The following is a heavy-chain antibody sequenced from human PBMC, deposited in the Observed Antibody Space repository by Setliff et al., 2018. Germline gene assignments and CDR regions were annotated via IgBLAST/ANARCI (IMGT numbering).Heavy chain of an antibody. CDR3: ARGPGSSSWPGDYYFDY. CDR1: GVSIANTASY. Sequence: SETLSLTCNVSGVSIANTASYWSWIRQPAGKGLEWIGHIYTSWSTIYNPSLESRLTISVDTSKNQFSLKLSSVTAADTAVYYCARGPGSSSWPGDYYFDYWGQGTLVTVSS. D-gene: IGHD6-13*01. J-gene: IGHJ4*02. V-gene: IGHV4-61*09. CDR2: IYTSWST.